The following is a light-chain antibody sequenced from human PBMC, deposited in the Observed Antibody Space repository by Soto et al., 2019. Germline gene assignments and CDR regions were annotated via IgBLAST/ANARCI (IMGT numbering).Light chain of an antibody. Sequence: QTGLTQPASVSRSPGPSVTLSCTKTSSDVGTYSLVSWYQQHPGKAPKLMIYEVTKRPSGVSNRFSGSKSGNTASLTISGLQAEDEADYYCCSYAGTSTYVFGTGTKVTVL. CDR2: EVT. CDR1: SSDVGTYSL. V-gene: IGLV2-23*02. CDR3: CSYAGTSTYV. J-gene: IGLJ1*01.